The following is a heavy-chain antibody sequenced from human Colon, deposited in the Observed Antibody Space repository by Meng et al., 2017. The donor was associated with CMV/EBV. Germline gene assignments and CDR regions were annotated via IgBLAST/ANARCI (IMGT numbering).Heavy chain of an antibody. CDR3: ARGGEMNHDY. J-gene: IGHJ4*02. D-gene: IGHD1-14*01. CDR2: ISADGTKI. V-gene: IGHV3-74*03. CDR1: GFTFNTYW. Sequence: GESLKISCVASGFTFNTYWMHWVRLAPGKGPLWISHISADGTKIKYADSVKGRFTVSRDNAKNTLYLQMNNLRAEDTAVYYCARGGEMNHDYWGQGTLVTVSS.